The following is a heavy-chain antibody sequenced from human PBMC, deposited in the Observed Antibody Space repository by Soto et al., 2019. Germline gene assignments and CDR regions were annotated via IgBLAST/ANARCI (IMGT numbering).Heavy chain of an antibody. Sequence: QVQLVESGGGVVQPERSLRLSCAASGFTFSSYAMHWVRQAPGKGLEWVAVISYDGSNKYYADSVKGRFTISRDNSKNTLYLQMNSLRAEDTAVYYCARDHAECSGGSCYPDYWGQGTLVTVSS. CDR1: GFTFSSYA. J-gene: IGHJ4*02. D-gene: IGHD2-15*01. V-gene: IGHV3-30-3*01. CDR3: ARDHAECSGGSCYPDY. CDR2: ISYDGSNK.